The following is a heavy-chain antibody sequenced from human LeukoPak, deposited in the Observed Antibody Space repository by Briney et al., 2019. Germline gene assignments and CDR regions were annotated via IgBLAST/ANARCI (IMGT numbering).Heavy chain of an antibody. D-gene: IGHD4-17*01. CDR3: GQDPNGNYIGAFDF. V-gene: IGHV3-23*01. CDR1: GLIFHNYA. CDR2: ILGGGGT. Sequence: GGFLRLSCAASGLIFHNYALVWIRRAPGKGPEWVSAILGGGGTFYADAVKGRFTISRDNSKNTLYLQMNSLRAEDTATYYCGQDPNGNYIGAFDFWGRGTMVTVSS. J-gene: IGHJ3*01.